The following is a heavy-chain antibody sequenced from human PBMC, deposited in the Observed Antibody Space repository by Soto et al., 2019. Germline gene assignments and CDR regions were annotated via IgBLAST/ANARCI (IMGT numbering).Heavy chain of an antibody. J-gene: IGHJ1*01. CDR1: GGTXSIYT. Sequence: SVKVXCKASGGTXSIYTISWVRQAPGQGLEWMGRIIPILGIANYAQKFQGRVTITADKSTSTAYMELSSLRSEDTAVYYCARPDYGDYYFQHWGQGTLVTVSS. V-gene: IGHV1-69*02. D-gene: IGHD4-17*01. CDR3: ARPDYGDYYFQH. CDR2: IIPILGIA.